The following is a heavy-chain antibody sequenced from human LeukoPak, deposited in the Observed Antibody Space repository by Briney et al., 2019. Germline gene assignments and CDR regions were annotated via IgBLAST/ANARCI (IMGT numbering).Heavy chain of an antibody. J-gene: IGHJ4*02. V-gene: IGHV1-58*02. CDR3: ARDLDSSGHGDYFDY. CDR1: GFTFSTSA. CDR2: IVVGSGST. D-gene: IGHD3-22*01. Sequence: SVKVSCKASGFTFSTSAMQWVRQARGQRLEWIGWIVVGSGSTNHAQKFQERVTITRDTSASTAYMELSSLRSEDTAVYYCARDLDSSGHGDYFDYWGQGTLVTVSS.